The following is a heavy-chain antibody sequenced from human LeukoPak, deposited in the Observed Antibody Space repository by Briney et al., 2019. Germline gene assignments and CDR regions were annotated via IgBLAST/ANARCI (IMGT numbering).Heavy chain of an antibody. Sequence: ASAKVSCKASGGSFRNYGITWVRQAPGQRLEWMGGIIPIFGTANYAQKFQGRVTITADESTRTAYMELSSLRSEDTAVYYCASRYCSGGNCFSRDYYYYYMDVWGKGTTVTVSS. J-gene: IGHJ6*03. CDR3: ASRYCSGGNCFSRDYYYYYMDV. V-gene: IGHV1-69*13. CDR2: IIPIFGTA. CDR1: GGSFRNYG. D-gene: IGHD2-15*01.